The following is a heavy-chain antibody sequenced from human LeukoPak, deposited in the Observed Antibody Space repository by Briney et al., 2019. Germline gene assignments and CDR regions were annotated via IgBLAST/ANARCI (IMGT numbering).Heavy chain of an antibody. V-gene: IGHV5-51*01. D-gene: IGHD3-3*01. CDR2: IYPGDSDT. CDR3: VRLVDLGAFDI. CDR1: GYSFSNYW. J-gene: IGHJ3*02. Sequence: GESLKISCKGSGYSFSNYWIGWVRQMPGKGLEWMGIIYPGDSDTRYSPSFQGQVTVSADKSISTAYLQWSSLKASDTAMYYCVRLVDLGAFDIWGQGTMVTVSS.